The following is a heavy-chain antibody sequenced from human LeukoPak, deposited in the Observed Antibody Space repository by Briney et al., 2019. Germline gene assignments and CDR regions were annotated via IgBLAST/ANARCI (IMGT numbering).Heavy chain of an antibody. CDR3: ARDRDGGDY. D-gene: IGHD3-16*01. V-gene: IGHV3-48*03. Sequence: PGASLRLSCAASGFTFSNYEMNWVRQAPGKGLEWVSYIGSSGSMIYYADSVKGRFTISRDNAKNSLYLQMNSLRAEDTAVYYCARDRDGGDYWGQGTLVTVSS. J-gene: IGHJ4*02. CDR1: GFTFSNYE. CDR2: IGSSGSMI.